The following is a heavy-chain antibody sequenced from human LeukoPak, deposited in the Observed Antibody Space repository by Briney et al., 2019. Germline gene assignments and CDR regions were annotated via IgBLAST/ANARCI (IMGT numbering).Heavy chain of an antibody. J-gene: IGHJ6*02. CDR2: INPSGGST. D-gene: IGHD3-10*01. V-gene: IGHV1-46*01. CDR3: AREYYYGSGSRKYYYGMDV. Sequence: ASVTVSCKASGYTFTSYYMHWVRQAPGHGLEWMGIINPSGGSTSYAQKFQGRVTMPRDTSTSTVHMELGSLRSEDTAVYYCAREYYYGSGSRKYYYGMDVWGQGTTVTVSS. CDR1: GYTFTSYY.